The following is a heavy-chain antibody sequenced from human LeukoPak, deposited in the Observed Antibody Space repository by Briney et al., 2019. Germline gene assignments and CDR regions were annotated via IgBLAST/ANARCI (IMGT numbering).Heavy chain of an antibody. J-gene: IGHJ5*02. CDR1: GASMTNYY. D-gene: IGHD3-9*01. Sequence: PSETLSLTCTVSGASMTNYYWSWIRKPPGKGLEWIGYIYYSGITNYNPSLTSRVSISVDMSKNQFTLKLTSVTAADTAVYYCARGRGYFDPFDPWGQGTLVTVSS. V-gene: IGHV4-59*01. CDR3: ARGRGYFDPFDP. CDR2: IYYSGIT.